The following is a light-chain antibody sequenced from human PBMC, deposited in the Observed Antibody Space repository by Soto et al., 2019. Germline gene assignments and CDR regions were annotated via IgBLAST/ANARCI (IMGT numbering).Light chain of an antibody. CDR1: QSVTTQ. J-gene: IGKJ5*01. V-gene: IGKV3-20*01. CDR3: QQYGSSPL. CDR2: GAS. Sequence: IVLTHSPGTLSLSPGERATLSFRSSQSVTTQLAWYQQKPGQAPRLLIYGASSRATGIPDRFSGSGSGTDFTLTISRLEPEDFAVYYCQQYGSSPLFGQGTRLEIK.